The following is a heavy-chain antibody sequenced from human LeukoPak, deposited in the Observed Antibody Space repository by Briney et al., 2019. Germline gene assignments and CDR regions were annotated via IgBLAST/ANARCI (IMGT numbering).Heavy chain of an antibody. J-gene: IGHJ6*02. CDR2: ICSGGTT. V-gene: IGHV3-66*01. CDR3: ARIRKAGYSYGSYYYYGMDV. CDR1: GFTVSRNY. D-gene: IGHD5-18*01. Sequence: GGSLRLSCAASGFTVSRNYMSWVRQAPGKGLEWVSVICSGGTTYYADSVKGRFTISRDNAKNSLYLQMNSLRAEDTAVYYCARIRKAGYSYGSYYYYGMDVWGQGTTVTVSS.